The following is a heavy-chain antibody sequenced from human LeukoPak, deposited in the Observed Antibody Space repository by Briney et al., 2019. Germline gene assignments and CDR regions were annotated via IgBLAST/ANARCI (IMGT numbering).Heavy chain of an antibody. Sequence: GASVKVSCKVSGYTLTELSMHWVRQAPGKGLEWMGGFDPEDGETIYAQKFQGRVTMTEDTSTDTAYMELSSLRSEDTAVYYCARGMQVNYYDSSGYYYIGNWFDPWGQGTLVTVSS. J-gene: IGHJ5*02. D-gene: IGHD3-22*01. CDR2: FDPEDGET. V-gene: IGHV1-24*01. CDR1: GYTLTELS. CDR3: ARGMQVNYYDSSGYYYIGNWFDP.